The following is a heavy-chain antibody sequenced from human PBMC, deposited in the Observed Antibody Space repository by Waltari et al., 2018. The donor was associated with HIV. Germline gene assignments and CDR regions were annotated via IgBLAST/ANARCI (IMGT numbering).Heavy chain of an antibody. J-gene: IGHJ4*02. V-gene: IGHV3-15*01. CDR2: IKSKSDGGTT. CDR1: GFSFSNAW. D-gene: IGHD5-18*01. Sequence: EVQLVESGGGLVKPGGSLRVSCVGSGFSFSNAWLTWVRQAPGKGLEWVGRIKSKSDGGTTENAAPVKGRFTISRDDSKNTAYLQMNSLKTEDTAVYYCTSPYGYSYESWGQGTLVTVSS. CDR3: TSPYGYSYES.